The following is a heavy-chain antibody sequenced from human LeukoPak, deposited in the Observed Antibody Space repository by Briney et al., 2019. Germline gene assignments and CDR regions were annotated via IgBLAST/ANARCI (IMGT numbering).Heavy chain of an antibody. Sequence: GKSLRLSCAASGFTVISNYMSWVRQAPVKGLECVSVIHDGGITYYADSVKGRFTISRDNSKNTVYLQMNSLRAGDTAVYYCARTHPTGYFDYWGQGTLVTVSS. CDR1: GFTVISNY. CDR3: ARTHPTGYFDY. J-gene: IGHJ4*02. CDR2: IHDGGIT. D-gene: IGHD1-14*01. V-gene: IGHV3-53*01.